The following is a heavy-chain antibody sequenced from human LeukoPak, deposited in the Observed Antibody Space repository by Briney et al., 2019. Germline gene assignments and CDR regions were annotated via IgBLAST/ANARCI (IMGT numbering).Heavy chain of an antibody. V-gene: IGHV1-69*13. Sequence: SVKVSCKASGGTFSSYAISWVRQAPGQGLEWMGGIIPIFGTANYAQKFQGRVTITADESTSTAYMELSSLRSEDTAVYYCALMITFAGVFVGDYWGQGTLVTVSS. CDR3: ALMITFAGVFVGDY. CDR1: GGTFSSYA. CDR2: IIPIFGTA. D-gene: IGHD3-16*02. J-gene: IGHJ4*02.